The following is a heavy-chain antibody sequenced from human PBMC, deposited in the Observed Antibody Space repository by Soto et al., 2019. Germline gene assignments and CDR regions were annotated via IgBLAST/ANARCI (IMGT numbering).Heavy chain of an antibody. J-gene: IGHJ4*02. D-gene: IGHD3-3*01. CDR1: GGSVTISNHY. CDR3: ATGSDFWSNLVDC. V-gene: IGHV4-39*01. CDR2: FFFIGAS. Sequence: SETLSLTCTVSGGSVTISNHYWGWFRQPPGRGLQFIGIFFFIGASYYNPSLRSRVTMSVDTSKNQFSLRLNSVTAADTALYYCATGSDFWSNLVDCWGPGTLVTVSS.